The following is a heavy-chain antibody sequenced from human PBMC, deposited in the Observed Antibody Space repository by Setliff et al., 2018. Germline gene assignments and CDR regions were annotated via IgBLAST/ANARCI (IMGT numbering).Heavy chain of an antibody. Sequence: PSETLSLTCTVSGGSISRYHWSWIRQPPGKGLEWIGYIQTSGTTNYNPSLKSRVTISIDSSKNQMSLRMTSVTAADTAVYYCARGRYFESSSYSLDFWGQGTLVTVSS. V-gene: IGHV4-4*08. CDR3: ARGRYFESSSYSLDF. J-gene: IGHJ4*02. CDR1: GGSISRYH. CDR2: IQTSGTT. D-gene: IGHD3-22*01.